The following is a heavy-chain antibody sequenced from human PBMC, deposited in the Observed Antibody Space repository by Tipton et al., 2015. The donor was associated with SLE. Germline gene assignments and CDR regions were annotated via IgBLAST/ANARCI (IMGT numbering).Heavy chain of an antibody. D-gene: IGHD5-18*01. CDR1: GFTFDDFG. Sequence: SLRLSCAASGFTFDDFGMHWVRQAPGKGLEWVSGISWNSGSIDYADSVKGRFTISRDNAKNSLYLQLNYLRPEDTAFYYGARRGYSYGVFDYWGQGTLVTVSS. CDR2: ISWNSGSI. V-gene: IGHV3-9*01. CDR3: ARRGYSYGVFDY. J-gene: IGHJ4*02.